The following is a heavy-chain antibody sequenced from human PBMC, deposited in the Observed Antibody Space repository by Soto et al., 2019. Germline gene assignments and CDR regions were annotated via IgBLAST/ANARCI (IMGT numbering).Heavy chain of an antibody. CDR2: IIPKYDSV. J-gene: IGHJ4*02. CDR3: ATWRSYSGSYCFDY. V-gene: IGHV1-69*06. Sequence: QVQLVQSGAEVKKPGSSVKVSCKASGGTFSRYAINWVRQAPGQGLEWMGGIIPKYDSVNYAQSFQGRVTISADKSTNTAYMELSSLRSEDTALYYCATWRSYSGSYCFDYWGQGTLVSVSS. CDR1: GGTFSRYA. D-gene: IGHD1-26*01.